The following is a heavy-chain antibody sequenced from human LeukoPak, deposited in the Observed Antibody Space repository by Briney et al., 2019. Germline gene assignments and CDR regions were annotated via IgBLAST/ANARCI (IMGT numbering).Heavy chain of an antibody. Sequence: SETLSLTCTVSGYSITSGYNWAWIRQPPGKVLEWIGSIYHSGSAYYNPSLKSRVTISVDTSKNQFSLKLSSVTAADTAVFYCVRYCSSTTCYTRAVDYWGQGTLVTVSS. J-gene: IGHJ4*02. CDR1: GYSITSGYN. CDR3: VRYCSSTTCYTRAVDY. D-gene: IGHD2-2*02. CDR2: IYHSGSA. V-gene: IGHV4-38-2*02.